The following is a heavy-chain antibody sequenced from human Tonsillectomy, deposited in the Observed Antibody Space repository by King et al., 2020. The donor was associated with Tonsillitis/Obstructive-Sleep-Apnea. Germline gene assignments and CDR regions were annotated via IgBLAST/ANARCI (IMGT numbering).Heavy chain of an antibody. Sequence: VQLVQSGAEVKKPGASVNVSCKASGYTFTAYYMHWVRQAPGHGPEWMGWINPYSGGTKYAQKFQGRVTMTRDTSISTAYLELRRLTSDDTAVYYCSYRGDAFDNWGQGTMVTVSS. J-gene: IGHJ3*02. CDR1: GYTFTAYY. CDR2: INPYSGGT. V-gene: IGHV1-2*02. D-gene: IGHD4-11*01. CDR3: SYRGDAFDN.